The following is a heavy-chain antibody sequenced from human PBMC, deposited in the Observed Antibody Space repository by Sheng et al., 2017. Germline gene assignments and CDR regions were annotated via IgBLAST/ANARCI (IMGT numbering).Heavy chain of an antibody. V-gene: IGHV4-31*03. Sequence: QVQLQESGPGLVKPSQTLSLTCTVSGGSISSGGYYWSWIRQHPGKGLEWIGYIYYSGSTYYNPSLKSRVTISVDTSKNQFSLKLSSVTAADTAVYYCARGVLRFLEWPDAFDIWGQGTMVTVSS. D-gene: IGHD3-3*01. J-gene: IGHJ3*02. CDR3: ARGVLRFLEWPDAFDI. CDR1: GGSISSGGYY. CDR2: IYYSGST.